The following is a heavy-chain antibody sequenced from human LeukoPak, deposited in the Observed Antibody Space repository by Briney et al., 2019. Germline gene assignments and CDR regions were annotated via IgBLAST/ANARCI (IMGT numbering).Heavy chain of an antibody. CDR3: ARVFDFGDAFDI. V-gene: IGHV4-59*01. Sequence: SETLSLTCTVSGGSISSYYWSWIRQPPGKGLEWIGYIYYSGSTNYNPSLKSRVTISVDTSKNQFPLKLSSVTAADTAVYYCARVFDFGDAFDIWGQGTMVTVSS. CDR1: GGSISSYY. CDR2: IYYSGST. J-gene: IGHJ3*02. D-gene: IGHD3-3*01.